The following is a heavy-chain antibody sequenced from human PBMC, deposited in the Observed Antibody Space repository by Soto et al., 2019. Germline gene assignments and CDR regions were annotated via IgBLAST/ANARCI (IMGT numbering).Heavy chain of an antibody. J-gene: IGHJ5*02. Sequence: ASVKVACKAPRYTFTSYYINWVRQAPGQGLEWMGVINPHGGSTAYAQKFKGRVTLTRDTSASPVYMEVSSRTSEATAMYYCARASGGNFGIIIEGTNWFAPWGQGTLVTVSS. V-gene: IGHV1-46*01. CDR2: INPHGGST. CDR3: ARASGGNFGIIIEGTNWFAP. D-gene: IGHD1-26*01. CDR1: RYTFTSYY.